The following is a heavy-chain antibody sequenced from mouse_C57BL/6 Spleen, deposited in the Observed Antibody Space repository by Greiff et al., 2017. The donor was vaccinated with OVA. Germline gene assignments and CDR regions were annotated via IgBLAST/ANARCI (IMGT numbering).Heavy chain of an antibody. Sequence: VQLQQPGAELVRPGSSVKLSCKASGYTFTRYWMDWVKQRPGQGLEWIGNIYPFASETHYNQKFKDKSTLTVDKSSSTAYMQLSSLTSEDSAVYYCAINWGLFDYWGQGTTLTVSS. J-gene: IGHJ2*01. D-gene: IGHD4-1*01. V-gene: IGHV1-61*01. CDR1: GYTFTRYW. CDR3: AINWGLFDY. CDR2: IYPFASET.